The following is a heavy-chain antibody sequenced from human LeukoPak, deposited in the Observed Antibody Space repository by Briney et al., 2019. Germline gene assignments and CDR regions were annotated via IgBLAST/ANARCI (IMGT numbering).Heavy chain of an antibody. CDR1: GFTFSSYS. Sequence: PGGSLRLSCAASGFTFSSYSMIWVRQAPGKGLEWVSSISSSSSYIYYADSVKGRFTISRDNAKNSLYLQMNSLRAEDTAVYYCARDSSEGTDYWGQGTLVTVSS. J-gene: IGHJ4*02. CDR3: ARDSSEGTDY. V-gene: IGHV3-21*01. D-gene: IGHD6-25*01. CDR2: ISSSSSYI.